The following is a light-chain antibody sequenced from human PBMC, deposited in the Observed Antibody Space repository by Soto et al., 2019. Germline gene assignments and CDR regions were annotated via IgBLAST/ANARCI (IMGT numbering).Light chain of an antibody. CDR1: QLLVYSNGNTY. CDR2: EVS. Sequence: MTQSPLSLPVSLGQPASISCRSSQLLVYSNGNTYLNWFQRRPGQSPRRLIYEVSNRDSGVPDRFSGSGSGADFTLKISRVEAEDVGVYYCMQRKHWPTFGQGTKVDIK. CDR3: MQRKHWPT. V-gene: IGKV2-30*01. J-gene: IGKJ1*01.